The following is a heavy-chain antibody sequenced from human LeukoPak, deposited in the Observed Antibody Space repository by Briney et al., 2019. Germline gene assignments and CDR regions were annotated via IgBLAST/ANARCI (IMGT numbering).Heavy chain of an antibody. Sequence: GGSLRLSCAASGFTFSSCGMHWVRQAPGKGLEWVAFIPYDGSDKYYADSVKDRFTISRDISKNTLYLQMNSLRVDDTAVYYCAKDPSTSNWNYYSDSWGQGTLVTVSS. V-gene: IGHV3-30*02. CDR2: IPYDGSDK. CDR3: AKDPSTSNWNYYSDS. D-gene: IGHD1-7*01. CDR1: GFTFSSCG. J-gene: IGHJ4*02.